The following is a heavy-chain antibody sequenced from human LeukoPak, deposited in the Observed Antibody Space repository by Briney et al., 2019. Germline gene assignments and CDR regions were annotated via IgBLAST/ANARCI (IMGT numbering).Heavy chain of an antibody. CDR3: ARRTYYYASGSYSPPRY. D-gene: IGHD3-10*01. CDR1: GGSFSGYY. CDR2: INHSGST. V-gene: IGHV4-34*01. J-gene: IGHJ4*02. Sequence: SETLSLTCAVYGGSFSGYYWSWIRQPPGKGLEWIGEINHSGSTNYSPSLKSRVTMSVDTSKNQFSLKLSSVTAADTAVYYCARRTYYYASGSYSPPRYWGQGTLVTVSS.